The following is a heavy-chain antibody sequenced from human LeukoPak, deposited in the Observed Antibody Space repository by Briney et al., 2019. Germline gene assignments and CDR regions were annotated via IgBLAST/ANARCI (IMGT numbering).Heavy chain of an antibody. J-gene: IGHJ4*02. CDR1: GGSISSGSYY. Sequence: SETLSLTCTVSGGSISSGSYYWSWIRQPAGKGLEWIGRIYTSGSTNYNPSLKSRVTMSVDTSKNQFSLKLSSVTAADTAVYYCARGSSSSGPFVWGQGTLVTVSS. CDR3: ARGSSSSGPFV. CDR2: IYTSGST. D-gene: IGHD6-25*01. V-gene: IGHV4-61*02.